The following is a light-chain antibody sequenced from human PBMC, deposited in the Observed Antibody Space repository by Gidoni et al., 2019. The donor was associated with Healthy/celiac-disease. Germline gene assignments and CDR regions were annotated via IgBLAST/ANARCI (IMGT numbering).Light chain of an antibody. V-gene: IGLV1-47*01. CDR1: SSNIGSNY. CDR2: RNN. CDR3: AAWDDSLSGRV. Sequence: SVLTQPPPASGPPGQRVTISCSGSSSNIGSNYVYWYQQLPGTAPKLLIYRNNQRPSGVPDRFSGSKSGTSASLAIGGLRSEDEADYYCAAWDDSLSGRVFGGGTKLTVL. J-gene: IGLJ3*02.